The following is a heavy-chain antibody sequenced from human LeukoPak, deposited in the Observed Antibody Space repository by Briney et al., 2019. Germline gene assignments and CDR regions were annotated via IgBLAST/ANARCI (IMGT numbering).Heavy chain of an antibody. CDR2: ISYDGSNK. J-gene: IGHJ5*02. CDR1: GFTFSSYG. CDR3: TRGPYCSGGSCYSLGEFDP. D-gene: IGHD2-15*01. Sequence: PGGSLRLSCAASGFTFSSYGMHWVRQAPGKGLEWVAVISYDGSNKYYADSVKGRFTISRDNSKNTLYLQMNSLRAEDTAVYYCTRGPYCSGGSCYSLGEFDPWGQGTLVTVSS. V-gene: IGHV3-30*03.